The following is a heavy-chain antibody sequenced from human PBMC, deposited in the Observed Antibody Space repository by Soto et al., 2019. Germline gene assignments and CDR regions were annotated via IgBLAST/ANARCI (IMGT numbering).Heavy chain of an antibody. D-gene: IGHD4-4*01. Sequence: QITLKESGPTLVKSTQTLTLTCTFSGFSLSTSGVGVGWIRQPPGKALEWLALIYLYDDKRYSPSLNSRRTITKDTAKNQVNITMTNMDPVDTATYYCAHSQETVTPDYWCQGTLVTVSS. V-gene: IGHV2-5*01. CDR2: IYLYDDK. CDR3: AHSQETVTPDY. J-gene: IGHJ4*02. CDR1: GFSLSTSGVG.